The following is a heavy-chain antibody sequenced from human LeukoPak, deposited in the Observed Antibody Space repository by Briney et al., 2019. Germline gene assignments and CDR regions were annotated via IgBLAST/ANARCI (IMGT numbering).Heavy chain of an antibody. V-gene: IGHV4-39*07. Sequence: SETLSLTCTVSGGSISSSSYYWGWIRQPPGKGLEWIGSIYYSGSTYYSPSLKSRVTISVDTSKNQFSLKLSSVTAADTAVYYCARDRRSGCDYWGQGTLVTVSS. CDR2: IYYSGST. D-gene: IGHD6-19*01. CDR3: ARDRRSGCDY. CDR1: GGSISSSSYY. J-gene: IGHJ4*02.